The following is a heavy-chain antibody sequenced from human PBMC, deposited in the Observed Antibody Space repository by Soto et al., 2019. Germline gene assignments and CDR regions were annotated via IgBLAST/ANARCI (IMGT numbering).Heavy chain of an antibody. CDR3: ARNTYYDFWSGPYPKTDYYYYYGMDV. CDR2: IIPIFGTA. Sequence: GASVKVSCKASGGTFSSYAISWVRQAHRQGLEWMGGIIPIFGTANYAQKFQGRVTITADESTSTAYMELSSLRSEDTAVYYCARNTYYDFWSGPYPKTDYYYYYGMDVWGQGTTVTVSS. CDR1: GGTFSSYA. D-gene: IGHD3-3*01. J-gene: IGHJ6*02. V-gene: IGHV1-69*13.